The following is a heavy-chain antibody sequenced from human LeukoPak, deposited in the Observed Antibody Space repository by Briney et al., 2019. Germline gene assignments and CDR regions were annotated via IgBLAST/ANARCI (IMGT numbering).Heavy chain of an antibody. CDR2: ISSSSSYI. CDR3: AKGGWATIDYYMDV. J-gene: IGHJ6*03. CDR1: GFTFSSYS. D-gene: IGHD5-24*01. V-gene: IGHV3-21*04. Sequence: KPGGSLRLSCAASGFTFSSYSMNWVRQAPGKGLEWVSSISSSSSYIYYADSVKGRFTISRDNAKNSLYLQMNSLRAEDTALYYCAKGGWATIDYYMDVWGKGTTVTISS.